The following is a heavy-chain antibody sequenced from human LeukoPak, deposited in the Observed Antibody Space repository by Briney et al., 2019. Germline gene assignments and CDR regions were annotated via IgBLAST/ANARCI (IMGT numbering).Heavy chain of an antibody. CDR3: ARDAFSDGSSYFFSY. Sequence: PGGSLRLSCAASGFXFSTYSINWVRQAPGKGLEWVSSISSRSHIYYADSVKGRFTISRDNAKNSLYLQMNSLRAEDTAVYYCARDAFSDGSSYFFSYWGQGTLVTVSS. J-gene: IGHJ4*02. CDR1: GFXFSTYS. V-gene: IGHV3-21*01. D-gene: IGHD2-15*01. CDR2: ISSRSHI.